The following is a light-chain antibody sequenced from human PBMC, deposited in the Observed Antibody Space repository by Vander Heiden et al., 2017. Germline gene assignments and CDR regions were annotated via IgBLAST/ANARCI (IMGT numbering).Light chain of an antibody. J-gene: IGKJ2*01. CDR3: QQYDNLPYT. CDR2: DAS. CDR1: QDISNY. Sequence: DSQMTQAPSSLSAFVGDRLTITCQASQDISNYLNWYQQKPGKAPKLLIYDASNLETGVPSRFSGSGSGTDFTFTISSLQPEDIATYYCQQYDNLPYTFGQGTKLEI. V-gene: IGKV1-33*01.